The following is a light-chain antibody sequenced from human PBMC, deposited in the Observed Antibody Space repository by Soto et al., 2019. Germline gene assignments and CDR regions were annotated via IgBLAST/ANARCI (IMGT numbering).Light chain of an antibody. Sequence: QSVLTQPPSVSGAPGQRVTNSCTGSSSNIGADYDVHWYQQLPGTAPKLLIYGNGSRPSGVPDRFSGSKSGTSASLAITGLQAEDEADYYCQSYENSLSGSGVVFGGGTKLTVL. CDR2: GNG. V-gene: IGLV1-40*01. CDR1: SSNIGADYD. J-gene: IGLJ2*01. CDR3: QSYENSLSGSGVV.